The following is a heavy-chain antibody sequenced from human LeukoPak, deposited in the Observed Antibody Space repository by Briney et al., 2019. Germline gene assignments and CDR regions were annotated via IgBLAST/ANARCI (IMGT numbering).Heavy chain of an antibody. Sequence: SQTLSLTCAISGDSVSSNSAAWNWIRQSPSRGLEWLGRTYYRSKWYNDYAVSVKSRITINPDTSKNQFTLQLNSVTPEDTAVYYCARDGYSGSWWVEDGFDIWGQGTVVTVSS. V-gene: IGHV6-1*01. CDR2: TYYRSKWYN. D-gene: IGHD6-13*01. CDR1: GDSVSSNSAA. CDR3: ARDGYSGSWWVEDGFDI. J-gene: IGHJ3*02.